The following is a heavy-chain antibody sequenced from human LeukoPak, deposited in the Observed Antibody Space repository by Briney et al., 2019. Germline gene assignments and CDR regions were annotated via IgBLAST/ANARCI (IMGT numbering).Heavy chain of an antibody. CDR3: ARDGGSGWSSAFFDF. CDR2: IYSGGST. D-gene: IGHD6-19*01. J-gene: IGHJ4*02. V-gene: IGHV3-53*01. CDR1: GFTVNINY. Sequence: GGSLRLSCAASGFTVNINYMSWVRQTPGKGLEWVSVIYSGGSTDYADSVKGRFTISRDDSKNTLYLQMSSLRAEDTAVYYCARDGGSGWSSAFFDFWGQGTLVTVSS.